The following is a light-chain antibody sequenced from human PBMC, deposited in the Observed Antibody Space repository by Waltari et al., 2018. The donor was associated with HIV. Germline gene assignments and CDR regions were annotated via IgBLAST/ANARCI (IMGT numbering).Light chain of an antibody. J-gene: IGLJ2*01. CDR2: EVS. V-gene: IGLV2-8*01. CDR3: SSYGGNNNSVV. Sequence: QSALTQPPSASGSPGQSVTISCTGTSSDVGGFTYVSWYQQHPGKAPKLMISEVSKRPSGVPDRFSGSKSGNTASLTVSGLQAEDEADYYCSSYGGNNNSVVFGGGTKLTVL. CDR1: SSDVGGFTY.